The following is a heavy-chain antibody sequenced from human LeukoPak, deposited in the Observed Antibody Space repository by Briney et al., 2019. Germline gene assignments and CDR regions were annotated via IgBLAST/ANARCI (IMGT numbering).Heavy chain of an antibody. CDR3: AKDPDSSGHRGILGY. CDR1: GFTFSSYG. V-gene: IGHV3-30*02. CDR2: IRYDGSNK. D-gene: IGHD3-22*01. J-gene: IGHJ4*02. Sequence: GGSLRLSCAASGFTFSSYGMHWVRQAPGKGLEWVAFIRYDGSNKYYADSVKGRFTISRDNSKNTLYLQMNSLRAEDTAVYYCAKDPDSSGHRGILGYWGQGTLVTVSS.